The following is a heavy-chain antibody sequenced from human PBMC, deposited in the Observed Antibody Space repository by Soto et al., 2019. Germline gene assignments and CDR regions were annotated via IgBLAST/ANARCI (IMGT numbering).Heavy chain of an antibody. J-gene: IGHJ6*02. V-gene: IGHV3-43*01. D-gene: IGHD6-19*01. CDR1: GFTFDDYT. Sequence: EVQLVESGGVVVQPEGSLRLSCAASGFTFDDYTMHWVRQAPGKGLEWVSLISWDGGSTYYADSVKGRFIISRDNSKNSLYLQMNSLRTEDTALYYCAKDRAAVTGAYYYYGMDVWGQGTTVTVSS. CDR2: ISWDGGST. CDR3: AKDRAAVTGAYYYYGMDV.